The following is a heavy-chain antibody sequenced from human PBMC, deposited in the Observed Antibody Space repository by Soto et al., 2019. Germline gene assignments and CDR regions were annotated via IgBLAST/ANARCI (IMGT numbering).Heavy chain of an antibody. CDR2: INHSGST. CDR3: ARGSLRVPAAMEYNWFDP. D-gene: IGHD2-2*01. Sequence: PSETLSLTCAVYGGSFSGYYWSWIRQPPGKGLEWIGEINHSGSTNYNPSLKSRVTISVDTSKNIFSLKLSSVTAADTAVFYCARGSLRVPAAMEYNWFDPWGQGTLVTVS. J-gene: IGHJ5*02. V-gene: IGHV4-34*01. CDR1: GGSFSGYY.